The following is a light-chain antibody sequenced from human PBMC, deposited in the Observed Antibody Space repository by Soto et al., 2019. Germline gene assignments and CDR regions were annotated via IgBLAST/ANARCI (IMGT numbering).Light chain of an antibody. J-gene: IGKJ2*01. CDR3: QQYGSSPLT. V-gene: IGKV3-20*01. CDR2: GAS. Sequence: EIVLTQSPGTLSFSPGGRATLSCRASQKVSSSYLAWYQQKPGQAPRLLIYGASSRATGIPDRFSGSGSGTDFTLTISRLEPEDFAVYYCQQYGSSPLTFGQGTKLEIK. CDR1: QKVSSSY.